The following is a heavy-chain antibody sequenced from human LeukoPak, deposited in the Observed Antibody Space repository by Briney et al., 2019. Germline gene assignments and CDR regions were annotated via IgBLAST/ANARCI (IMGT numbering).Heavy chain of an antibody. CDR2: ISWNSGII. D-gene: IGHD4-17*01. V-gene: IGHV3-9*01. J-gene: IGHJ5*02. CDR3: AKGATVTTAYGFDP. CDR1: GFTFDDYA. Sequence: GGSLRLSCAASGFTFDDYAMPWVRQAPGKGLEWVSGISWNSGIIGYADSVKGRFTISRDNAKNSLYLQMNSLRAEDTAFYYCAKGATVTTAYGFDPWGQGTLVTVSS.